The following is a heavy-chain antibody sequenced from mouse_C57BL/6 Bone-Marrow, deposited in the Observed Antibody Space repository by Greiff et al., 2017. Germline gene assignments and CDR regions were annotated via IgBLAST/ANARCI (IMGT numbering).Heavy chain of an antibody. CDR3: ARSWDEAY. Sequence: VQLQQSGAELARPGASVKMSCKASGYTFTSYTMPWVKQRPGQGLEWIGYINPSSGYTKYNQKFKDKATLTADKSSSTAYMQLSSLTSEDSAVYYCARSWDEAYWGQGTLVTVSA. CDR1: GYTFTSYT. D-gene: IGHD4-1*01. V-gene: IGHV1-4*01. CDR2: INPSSGYT. J-gene: IGHJ3*01.